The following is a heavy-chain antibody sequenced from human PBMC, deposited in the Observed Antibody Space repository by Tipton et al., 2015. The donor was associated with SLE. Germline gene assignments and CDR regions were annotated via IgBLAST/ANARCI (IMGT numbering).Heavy chain of an antibody. V-gene: IGHV3-23*03. CDR1: GFTFSSYA. Sequence: SLRLSCAASGFTFSSYAMSWVRQAPGKGLEWVSVIYSGGSSTYYADSVKGRFTISRDNSKSTLYLQMNSLRAEDTAVYYCAKAGDIVVVPAAISWGQGPLVTVSS. D-gene: IGHD2-2*01. J-gene: IGHJ5*02. CDR2: IYSGGSST. CDR3: AKAGDIVVVPAAIS.